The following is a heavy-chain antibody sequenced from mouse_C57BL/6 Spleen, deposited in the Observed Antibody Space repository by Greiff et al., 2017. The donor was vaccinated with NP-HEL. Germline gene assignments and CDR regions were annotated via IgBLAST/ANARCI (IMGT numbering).Heavy chain of an antibody. CDR1: GYTFTSYW. V-gene: IGHV1-72*01. D-gene: IGHD1-1*01. Sequence: QVQLQQPGAELVKPGASVKLSCKASGYTFTSYWMHWVKQRPGRGLEWIGRIDPNSGGTKYNEKFKSKATLTVDKHSSTSYMQRSSLTSEDSAVEYCARDGGTYYDGNYFDYWGQGTTLTVSS. CDR2: IDPNSGGT. CDR3: ARDGGTYYDGNYFDY. J-gene: IGHJ2*01.